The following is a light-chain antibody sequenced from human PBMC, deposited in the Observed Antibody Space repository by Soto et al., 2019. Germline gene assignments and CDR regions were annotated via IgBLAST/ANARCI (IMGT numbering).Light chain of an antibody. V-gene: IGKV3-20*01. CDR3: QQYGSSPQT. CDR1: QSVSSSY. Sequence: EIVMTHSPATLSVSPCVRATLSRRASQSVSSSYLAWYQQKPGQAPRLLIYDASSRATGIPDRFSGSGSGTDFTLTISRLDPEYFAVYYCQQYGSSPQTFGQGTKVDI. J-gene: IGKJ1*01. CDR2: DAS.